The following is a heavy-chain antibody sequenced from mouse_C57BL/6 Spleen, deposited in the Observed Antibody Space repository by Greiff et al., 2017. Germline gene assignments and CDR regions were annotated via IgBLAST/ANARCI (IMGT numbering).Heavy chain of an antibody. V-gene: IGHV1-54*01. CDR3: ARDGYQFDY. CDR1: GYAFTNYL. J-gene: IGHJ2*01. CDR2: INPGSGGT. D-gene: IGHD2-3*01. Sequence: QVQLQQSGAELVRPGTSVKVSCKASGYAFTNYLIEWVKQRPGQGLEWIGVINPGSGGTNYNEKFKGKATLTADKSSSTAYMQLSSLTSEDSAVYFCARDGYQFDYWGQGTTLTVSS.